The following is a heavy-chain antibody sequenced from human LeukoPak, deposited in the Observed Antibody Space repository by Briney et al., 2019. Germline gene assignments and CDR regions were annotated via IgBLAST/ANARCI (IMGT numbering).Heavy chain of an antibody. Sequence: GGSLRLYCAASGFTFDDYAMHWVRQAPGKGLEWVSLISWDGGSTYYADSVKGRFTISRDNSKNSLYLQMNSLRAEDTAMYYCAKAAEAGIYYYYYYYMDVWGKGTTVTVSS. CDR1: GFTFDDYA. J-gene: IGHJ6*03. D-gene: IGHD6-19*01. V-gene: IGHV3-43D*04. CDR3: AKAAEAGIYYYYYYYMDV. CDR2: ISWDGGST.